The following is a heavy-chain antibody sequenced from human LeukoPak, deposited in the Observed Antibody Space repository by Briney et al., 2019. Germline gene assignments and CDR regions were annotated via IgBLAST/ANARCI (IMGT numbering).Heavy chain of an antibody. CDR2: IYASGQTT. J-gene: IGHJ4*02. Sequence: PGGSLRLSCAASGFTFTIYAMTWVRQAPGKGLEWVSGIYASGQTTYYADSVKGRFTISRDNSKNTLYLQMNSLRVGDTAVYYCAKVNKQWPDGYIDLWGQGALDTVAS. D-gene: IGHD6-19*01. V-gene: IGHV3-23*01. CDR3: AKVNKQWPDGYIDL. CDR1: GFTFTIYA.